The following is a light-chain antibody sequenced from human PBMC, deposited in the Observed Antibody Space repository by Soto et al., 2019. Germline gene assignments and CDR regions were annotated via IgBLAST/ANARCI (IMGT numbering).Light chain of an antibody. CDR2: GAS. CDR3: QQYDRWPVT. Sequence: EIVMTQSPATLSVSPGERATLSCRASQSVSSNLAWYQQKPGRAPRLLIYGASNRATGIPDRFSGSGSGTHFTLTIDRLQSADFAVYYCQQYDRWPVTFGGGTKVDIK. J-gene: IGKJ4*01. CDR1: QSVSSN. V-gene: IGKV3D-15*01.